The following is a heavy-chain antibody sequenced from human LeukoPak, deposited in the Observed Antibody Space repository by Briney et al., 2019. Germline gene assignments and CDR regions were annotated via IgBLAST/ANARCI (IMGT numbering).Heavy chain of an antibody. V-gene: IGHV3-23*01. Sequence: GGSLRLSCEVSGFPFSSYAMSWVRQTPGKGLEWVSGIGGSGGSTYYADSVKGRFTISRDNSKSTLYLQMNSLRAEDTAVYYCAADPSIAARPGVDYWGQGTLVTVSS. CDR3: AADPSIAARPGVDY. CDR1: GFPFSSYA. CDR2: IGGSGGST. D-gene: IGHD6-6*01. J-gene: IGHJ4*02.